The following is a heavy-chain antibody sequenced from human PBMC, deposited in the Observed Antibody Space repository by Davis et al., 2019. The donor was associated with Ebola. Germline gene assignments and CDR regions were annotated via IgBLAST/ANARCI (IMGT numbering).Heavy chain of an antibody. Sequence: GESLKISCAASGFTFSSYWMSWVRQAPGKGLEWVANIKQDGSEKYYVDSVKGRFTISRDNAKNSLYLQMNSLRAEDTAVYYCARAEGYYDFWSGYYGAFADYWGQGTLVTVSS. J-gene: IGHJ4*02. CDR1: GFTFSSYW. CDR3: ARAEGYYDFWSGYYGAFADY. V-gene: IGHV3-7*03. CDR2: IKQDGSEK. D-gene: IGHD3-3*01.